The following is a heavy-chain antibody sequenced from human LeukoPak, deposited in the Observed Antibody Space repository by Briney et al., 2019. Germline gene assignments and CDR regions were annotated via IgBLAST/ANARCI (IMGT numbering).Heavy chain of an antibody. CDR1: GGSISNYY. CDR3: ARGGGLYDS. V-gene: IGHV4-59*01. Sequence: PSETLSLTCTVSGGSISNYYWSWIRQPPGKGLEWIGYIYYSGSTNYNHSLRSRVTISVDSSKNQFFLKFSSVTAAEKAGDYRARGGGLYDSWGQGTLVTVSS. J-gene: IGHJ5*01. CDR2: IYYSGST. D-gene: IGHD6-19*01.